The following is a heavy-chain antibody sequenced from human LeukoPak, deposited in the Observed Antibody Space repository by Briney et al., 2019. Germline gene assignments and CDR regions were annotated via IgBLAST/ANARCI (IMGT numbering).Heavy chain of an antibody. CDR3: AREGYYGSGSPPSLYFDY. CDR2: TSSDLNVK. J-gene: IGHJ4*02. V-gene: IGHV3-30-3*01. D-gene: IGHD3-10*01. Sequence: GGSLRLSCAASGFTFRNYVTHWVRQAPGKGLEWVAVTSSDLNVKLYADSVKGRFTISRDNSRSTLYLQMNSLRPEDTAIYYCAREGYYGSGSPPSLYFDYWGQGTLVTVSS. CDR1: GFTFRNYV.